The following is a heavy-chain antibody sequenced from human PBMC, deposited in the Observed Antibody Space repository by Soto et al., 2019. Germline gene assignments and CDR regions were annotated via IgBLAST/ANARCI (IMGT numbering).Heavy chain of an antibody. CDR1: GFTFSSYA. D-gene: IGHD2-21*02. Sequence: EVQLLESGGGLVQPGGSLRLSCAASGFTFSSYAMSWVRQAPGKGLEWVSAISGSGGSTYYADSVKGRFTISRDNSKNTLYLQMNSLRAEDTAVYYCAKSPRLYCGGDCYSLRWGWYFDLWGRGTLVTVSS. CDR2: ISGSGGST. CDR3: AKSPRLYCGGDCYSLRWGWYFDL. V-gene: IGHV3-23*01. J-gene: IGHJ2*01.